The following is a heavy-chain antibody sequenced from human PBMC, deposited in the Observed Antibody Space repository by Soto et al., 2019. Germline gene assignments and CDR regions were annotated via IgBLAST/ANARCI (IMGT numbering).Heavy chain of an antibody. CDR1: GFSFSSSD. V-gene: IGHV3-21*06. J-gene: IGHJ4*02. CDR2: INYSGLYM. Sequence: DVQLVESGGGLVEPGGSLRLSCAASGFSFSSSDMTWVRQAPGRGLEYVSSINYSGLYMFYAEPAKGRFTISRDNAKNLVYLWMNGLRAEDTAVYWCARKSNSAISVYDYFDPWGQGTLVTVSS. CDR3: ARKSNSAISVYDYFDP. D-gene: IGHD2-21*02.